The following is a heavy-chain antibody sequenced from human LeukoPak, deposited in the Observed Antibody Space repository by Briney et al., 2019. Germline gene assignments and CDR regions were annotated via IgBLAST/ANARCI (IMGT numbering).Heavy chain of an antibody. D-gene: IGHD6-13*01. CDR1: GGSISSYY. CDR3: ARDHGQQLVKTYFDY. Sequence: PSETLSLTCTVSGGSISSYYWSWIRQPPGKGLEWIGEINHSGSTNYNPSLKSRVTISVDTSKNQFSLKLSSVTAADTAVYYCARDHGQQLVKTYFDYWGQGTLVTVSS. J-gene: IGHJ4*02. CDR2: INHSGST. V-gene: IGHV4-34*01.